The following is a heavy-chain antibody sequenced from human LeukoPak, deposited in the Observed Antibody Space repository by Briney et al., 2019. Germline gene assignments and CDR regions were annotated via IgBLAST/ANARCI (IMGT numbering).Heavy chain of an antibody. CDR1: GFIFSNYG. V-gene: IGHV3-30*18. Sequence: PGRSLRLSCAASGFIFSNYGVHWVRQAPGKGLEWVAFISYDGSNKYYADSVQGRFTISRDNSKNTLYLQMHNLRAEDTAVYYCVKGLLVVAGDWYFELWGRGALLTVSS. CDR2: ISYDGSNK. D-gene: IGHD6-19*01. J-gene: IGHJ2*01. CDR3: VKGLLVVAGDWYFEL.